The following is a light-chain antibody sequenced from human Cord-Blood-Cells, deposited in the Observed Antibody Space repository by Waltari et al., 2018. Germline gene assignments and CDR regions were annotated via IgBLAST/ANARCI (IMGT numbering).Light chain of an antibody. CDR2: DVS. CDR3: SSYTSSSTYV. V-gene: IGLV2-14*01. J-gene: IGLJ1*01. CDR1: SSDVGGYHY. Sequence: QSALTQPASVSVSPGQSITIPCTGTSSDVGGYHYVSWYQQHPGKAPELMSYDVSKRPSGVSNRFSGSKSGNTASLTISGLQAEDEADYYCSSYTSSSTYVFGTGTKVTVL.